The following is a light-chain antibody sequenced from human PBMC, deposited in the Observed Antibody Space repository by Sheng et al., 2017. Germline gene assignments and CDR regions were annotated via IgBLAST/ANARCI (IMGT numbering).Light chain of an antibody. CDR1: QGISDY. CDR3: LQHSSYPRS. Sequence: DIQMTQSPSAMSASVGDTVTITCRASQGISDYLAWFQQKPGKVPKRLIYGASSLLSGVPSRFSGSGYGTEFTLTIDSLQPEDFATYYCLQHSSYPRSFGQGTKLEIK. J-gene: IGKJ2*03. CDR2: GAS. V-gene: IGKV1-17*03.